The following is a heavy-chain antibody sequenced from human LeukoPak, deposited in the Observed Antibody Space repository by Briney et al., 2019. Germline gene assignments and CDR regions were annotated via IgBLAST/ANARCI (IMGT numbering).Heavy chain of an antibody. CDR2: ISGSGGST. V-gene: IGHV3-23*01. CDR3: AKLDTAMAIFDY. CDR1: GFTFSSYA. Sequence: GGSLRLSCAASGFTFSSYAMSWVRRAPGKGLEWVSAISGSGGSTYYADSVRGRFTISRDNSKNTLYLQMNSLRAEDTAVYYCAKLDTAMAIFDYWGQGTLVTVSS. J-gene: IGHJ4*02. D-gene: IGHD5-18*01.